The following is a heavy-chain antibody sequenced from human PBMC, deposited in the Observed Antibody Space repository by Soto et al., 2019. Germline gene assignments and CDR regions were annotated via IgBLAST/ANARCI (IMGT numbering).Heavy chain of an antibody. CDR2: LSGSGGST. CDR1: GFTFSSHA. CDR3: AKGTVMVVAAPYYFDC. D-gene: IGHD2-15*01. V-gene: IGHV3-23*01. Sequence: GSLRLSCAASGFTFSSHAMSWVRQAPGKGLEWVSALSGSGGSTYYADSVKGRFTISRDNSKSTLYLQMNSLRAEDTAVYYCAKGTVMVVAAPYYFDCWGKGTLGTVSS. J-gene: IGHJ4*02.